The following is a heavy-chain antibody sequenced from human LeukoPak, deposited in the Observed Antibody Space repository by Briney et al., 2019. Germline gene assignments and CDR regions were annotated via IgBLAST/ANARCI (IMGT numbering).Heavy chain of an antibody. D-gene: IGHD2-21*02. CDR3: AKESDSAGACDF. CDR1: GFTFSSYA. CDR2: ISYDGSYK. J-gene: IGHJ4*02. V-gene: IGHV3-30*04. Sequence: GSLRLSCAASGFTFSSYAMHWVRPAPGKGLEWVAVISYDGSYKHDADSVKGRFTISRDNSKNTLYLQMNSLRAEDTAMYYCAKESDSAGACDFWGQGTLVTVSS.